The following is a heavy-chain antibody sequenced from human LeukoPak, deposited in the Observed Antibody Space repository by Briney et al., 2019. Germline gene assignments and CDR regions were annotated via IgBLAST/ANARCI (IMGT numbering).Heavy chain of an antibody. CDR2: INHSGST. Sequence: SETLSLTCAVYGGSFSGYYWSWIRQPPGKGLGWIGEINHSGSTNYNPSLKSRVTISVDTSKNQFSLKLSSVTVADTAVYYCARGNYYGSATHYFDYWGQGTLVTVSS. J-gene: IGHJ4*02. V-gene: IGHV4-34*01. CDR3: ARGNYYGSATHYFDY. D-gene: IGHD3-10*01. CDR1: GGSFSGYY.